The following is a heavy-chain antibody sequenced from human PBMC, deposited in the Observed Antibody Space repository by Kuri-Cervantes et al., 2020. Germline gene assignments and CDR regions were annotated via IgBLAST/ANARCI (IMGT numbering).Heavy chain of an antibody. CDR1: GFSLSTSGVG. CDR3: AHSDLGYCSGGSCHFDY. D-gene: IGHD2-15*01. V-gene: IGHV2-5*02. CDR2: IYWDDDK. J-gene: IGHJ4*02. Sequence: SGPTLVKPTQTLTLTCTFSGFSLSTSGVGVGWIRQPPGKALEWLALIYWDDDKRYSPSLKSRLTITKDTSKNQVVLTMTNMDPVDTATYYCAHSDLGYCSGGSCHFDYWGQGTLVPSPQ.